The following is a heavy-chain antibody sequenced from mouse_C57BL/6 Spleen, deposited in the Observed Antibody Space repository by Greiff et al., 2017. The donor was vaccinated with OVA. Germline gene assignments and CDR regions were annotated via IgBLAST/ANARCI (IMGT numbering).Heavy chain of an antibody. CDR3: ARYYDYAYAMDY. V-gene: IGHV1-81*01. CDR1: GYTFTSYG. D-gene: IGHD2-4*01. J-gene: IGHJ4*01. Sequence: VQLQESGAELARPGASVKLSCKASGYTFTSYGISWVKQRTGQGLEWIGEIYPRSGNTYYNEKFKGKATLTADKSSSTAYMELRSLTSEDSAVYFCARYYDYAYAMDYWGQGTSVTVSS. CDR2: IYPRSGNT.